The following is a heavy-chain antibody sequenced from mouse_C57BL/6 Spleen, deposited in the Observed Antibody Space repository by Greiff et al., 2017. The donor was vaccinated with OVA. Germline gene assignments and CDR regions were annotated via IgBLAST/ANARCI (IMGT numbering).Heavy chain of an antibody. CDR1: GYTFTSYW. Sequence: QVQLQQPGAELVRPGSSVKLSCKASGYTFTSYWMHWVKQRPIQGLEWIGNIDPSDSETHYNQKFQDKATLTVDKSSSTAYMQLSSLTSEDSAVYYCARGVITTVVATWNWYFDVWGTGTTVTVSS. V-gene: IGHV1-52*01. J-gene: IGHJ1*03. CDR2: IDPSDSET. D-gene: IGHD1-1*01. CDR3: ARGVITTVVATWNWYFDV.